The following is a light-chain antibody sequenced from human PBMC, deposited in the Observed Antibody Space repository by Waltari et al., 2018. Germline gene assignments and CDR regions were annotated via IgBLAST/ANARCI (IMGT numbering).Light chain of an antibody. CDR3: QQRSNWPPEYT. CDR1: QSVSSY. J-gene: IGKJ2*01. Sequence: EIVLTQSPATLSLSPGERATLSCRASQSVSSYLAWYQQKPGQAPRLLIYDASNRATGIPARFSGSGSGTDFTLTISSLDPEDFAFYYCQQRSNWPPEYTFGQGTKLEIK. V-gene: IGKV3-11*01. CDR2: DAS.